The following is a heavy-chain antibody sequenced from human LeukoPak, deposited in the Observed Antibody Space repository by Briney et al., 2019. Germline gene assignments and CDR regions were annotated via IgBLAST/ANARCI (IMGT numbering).Heavy chain of an antibody. V-gene: IGHV3-7*01. J-gene: IGHJ3*02. D-gene: IGHD4-17*01. Sequence: GGSLRLSCAASGFTFSSYWMSWVRQAPGKGLEWVANIKQDGSEKYYVDSVKGRFSISRDNAKNSLYLQMNSLRAEDTAVYYCTKDSQDYGDYHDAFDIWGQGTLVTVSS. CDR1: GFTFSSYW. CDR3: TKDSQDYGDYHDAFDI. CDR2: IKQDGSEK.